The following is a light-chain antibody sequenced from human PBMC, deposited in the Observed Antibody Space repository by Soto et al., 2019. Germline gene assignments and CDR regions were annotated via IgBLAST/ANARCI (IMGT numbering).Light chain of an antibody. J-gene: IGKJ1*01. CDR2: GAS. CDR1: QSVRSSY. V-gene: IGKV3-20*01. Sequence: IVLTHSPGTLSFSPLERATLSSSSSQSVRSSYLAWYQQKPGQAPRLLIYGASSRATGIPDRISGSGSGTDFTLTISRLEPEDFAVYYCQQYGSPPQTFGQGTKV. CDR3: QQYGSPPQT.